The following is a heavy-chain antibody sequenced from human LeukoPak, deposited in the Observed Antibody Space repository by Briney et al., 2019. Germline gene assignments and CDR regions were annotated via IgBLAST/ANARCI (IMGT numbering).Heavy chain of an antibody. J-gene: IGHJ4*02. V-gene: IGHV3-7*01. D-gene: IGHD5-24*01. CDR1: GFTFSKYY. Sequence: PGGSLRLSCAASGFTFSKYYMSWVRQAPGKGLEWVANIKQDGKEKNYVDTVKGRFTISRDNANNLLCLQMNSLRVEDTAVYYCARSLEMATVLLGYWGQGTLVTVSS. CDR2: IKQDGKEK. CDR3: ARSLEMATVLLGY.